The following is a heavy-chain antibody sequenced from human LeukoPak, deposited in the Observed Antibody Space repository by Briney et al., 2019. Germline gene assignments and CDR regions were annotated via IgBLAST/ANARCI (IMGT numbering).Heavy chain of an antibody. Sequence: RASVKVSCKASGYSFTSFGITWVRQAPGQGLEWMGWISAYNGNTNYAQKLQGRVTMTTDTSTSTAYMELRTLRSDDPAVYYCARYSVAVSDTVDCWGQGTLVTVSS. CDR2: ISAYNGNT. D-gene: IGHD6-19*01. CDR1: GYSFTSFG. V-gene: IGHV1-18*01. CDR3: ARYSVAVSDTVDC. J-gene: IGHJ4*02.